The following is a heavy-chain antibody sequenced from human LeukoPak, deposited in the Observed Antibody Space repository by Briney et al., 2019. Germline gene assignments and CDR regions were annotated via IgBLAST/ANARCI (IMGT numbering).Heavy chain of an antibody. CDR3: ARRGGDSSAQLDY. V-gene: IGHV4-30-2*01. J-gene: IGHJ4*02. CDR1: GRSISSGGYY. CDR2: IYHSGST. Sequence: SETLSLTCSVSGRSISSGGYYWGWIPQPPGKGLEWIGYIYHSGSTYYNRSLKRRVTISVDRTKNQFTLKLSSVTAADTAVYYGARRGGDSSAQLDYWGQGTLVTVFS. D-gene: IGHD6-25*01.